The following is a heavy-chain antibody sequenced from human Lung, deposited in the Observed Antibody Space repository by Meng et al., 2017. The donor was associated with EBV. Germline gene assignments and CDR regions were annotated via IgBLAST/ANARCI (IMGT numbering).Heavy chain of an antibody. J-gene: IGHJ4*02. D-gene: IGHD1-7*01. CDR3: ASSRPLAGNWNYHY. CDR2: TYYRSKWYN. CDR1: GDSVSSNSAA. Sequence: QVRLQQSGPGLVTPPQTLSLTCAISGDSVSSNSAAWNWIRQSPSRGLEWLGRTYYRSKWYNDYAVSVKSRITINPDTSKNQFSLQLNSVTPEDTAVYYCASSRPLAGNWNYHYWGQGTLVTVSS. V-gene: IGHV6-1*01.